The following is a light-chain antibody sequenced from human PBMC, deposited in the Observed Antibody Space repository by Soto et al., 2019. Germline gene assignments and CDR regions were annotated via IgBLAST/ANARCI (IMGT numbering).Light chain of an antibody. V-gene: IGLV2-14*01. CDR3: SSYTSSSTYV. CDR1: SSDVGGYTY. CDR2: EVS. Sequence: QSALTQPASVSGSPGQSITISCTGTSSDVGGYTYVSWYQQPPGKAPKLMIYEVSNRPSGVSNRFSGSKSGNTASLTISGLQAEYEEDYYCSSYTSSSTYVFGTGTKLTVL. J-gene: IGLJ1*01.